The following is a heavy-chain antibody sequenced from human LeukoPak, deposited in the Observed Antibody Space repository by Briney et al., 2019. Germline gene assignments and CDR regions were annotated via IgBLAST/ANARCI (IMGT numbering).Heavy chain of an antibody. D-gene: IGHD4-17*01. Sequence: GGSLRLSCAASGFTFSSYAMHWVRQAPGKGLEWVAVISYDGSNKYYADSVKGRFTISRDNSKNTLYLQMNSLRAEDTAVYYCAKALLGDYGDYVGSAFDIWGQGTMVTVSS. CDR3: AKALLGDYGDYVGSAFDI. CDR2: ISYDGSNK. CDR1: GFTFSSYA. V-gene: IGHV3-30*04. J-gene: IGHJ3*02.